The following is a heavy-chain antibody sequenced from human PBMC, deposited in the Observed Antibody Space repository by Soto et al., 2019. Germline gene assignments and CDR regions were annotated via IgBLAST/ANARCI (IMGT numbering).Heavy chain of an antibody. CDR3: ARTGSSSSFRYGMDV. V-gene: IGHV4-34*01. CDR2: INHSGST. J-gene: IGHJ6*02. Sequence: SETLSLTCAVYGGSFSGYYWSWIRQPPGKGLEWIGEINHSGSTNYNPSLKSRVTISVDTSKNQFSLKLSSVTAADTAVYYCARTGSSSSFRYGMDVWGQGTTVTASS. CDR1: GGSFSGYY. D-gene: IGHD6-6*01.